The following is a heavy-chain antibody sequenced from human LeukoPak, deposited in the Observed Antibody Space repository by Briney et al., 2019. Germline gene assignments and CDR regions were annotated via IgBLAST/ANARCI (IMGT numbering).Heavy chain of an antibody. CDR3: ARKLAPVFDY. J-gene: IGHJ4*02. V-gene: IGHV3-48*03. CDR2: ISSSGSTI. Sequence: QSGGSLRLSCAASGFTFSSYEMNWVRQAPGKGLEWVSYISSSGSTIYYADSVKGRFTISRDNAKNSLYLQMNSLRAEDTAVYYCARKLAPVFDYWGQGTLVTVSS. CDR1: GFTFSSYE. D-gene: IGHD2-2*01.